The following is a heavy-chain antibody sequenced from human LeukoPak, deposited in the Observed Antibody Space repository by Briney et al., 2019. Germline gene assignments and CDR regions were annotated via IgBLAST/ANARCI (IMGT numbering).Heavy chain of an antibody. CDR1: GFTFSTYG. J-gene: IGHJ4*02. V-gene: IGHV3-30*03. Sequence: TGGSLRLSCTASGFTFSTYGMHWVRQAPGKGLEWVTLISYDGSTKYYSDSVKGRFTLSRDNSKNTLYLQMNSLRAEDTAVYYCARDGYMIVDYWGQGTLVTVSS. D-gene: IGHD5-24*01. CDR3: ARDGYMIVDY. CDR2: ISYDGSTK.